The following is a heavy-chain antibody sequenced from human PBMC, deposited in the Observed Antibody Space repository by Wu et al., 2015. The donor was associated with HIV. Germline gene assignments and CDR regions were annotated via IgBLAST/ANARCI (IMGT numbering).Heavy chain of an antibody. CDR3: TRPYGLGNYINIAFDY. Sequence: QVHLVQSGAEVKKPGSSVKVSCKTSGGIFSSSGINWVRQAPGQGLEWLGGSIPLLNTANYAQKFQGRLTITTDESTSTAYMEMSSLKSDDTAVYYCTRPYGLGNYINIAFDYWGQGALVIVS. V-gene: IGHV1-69*05. J-gene: IGHJ4*02. CDR2: SIPLLNTA. D-gene: IGHD3-10*01. CDR1: GGIFSSSG.